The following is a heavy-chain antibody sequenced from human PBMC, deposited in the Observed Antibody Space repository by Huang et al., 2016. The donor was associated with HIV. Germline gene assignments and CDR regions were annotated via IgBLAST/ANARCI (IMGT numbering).Heavy chain of an antibody. V-gene: IGHV1-2*06. J-gene: IGHJ4*02. Sequence: QVQLVQSGAEVKRPGASVKVSCKASGYSFTGHFIHWVRQAPGQGLGGMGRIDPTRGAINWASRFQGRVSRTRDKSIGTAYMELSGLRSDDTAVFFCAREAWASGVAHYFDYWGPGTLVTVSS. CDR2: IDPTRGAI. D-gene: IGHD3-10*01. CDR1: GYSFTGHF. CDR3: AREAWASGVAHYFDY.